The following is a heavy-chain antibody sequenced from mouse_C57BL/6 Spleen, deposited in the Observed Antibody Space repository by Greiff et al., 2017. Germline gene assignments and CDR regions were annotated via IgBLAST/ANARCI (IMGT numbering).Heavy chain of an antibody. Sequence: VQLQQPGAELVRPGSSVKLSCKASGYTFTSYWMDWVKQRPGQGLEWIGNINPSDSETHYNQKFKDKATLTVDKSSSTAYMQLSSLTSADSAVYYCATCDCAFDYWGQGTTLTVSA. CDR2: INPSDSET. D-gene: IGHD2-4*01. V-gene: IGHV1-61*01. J-gene: IGHJ2*01. CDR1: GYTFTSYW. CDR3: ATCDCAFDY.